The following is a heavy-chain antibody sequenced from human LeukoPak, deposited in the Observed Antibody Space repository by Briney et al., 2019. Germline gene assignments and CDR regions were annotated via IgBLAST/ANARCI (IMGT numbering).Heavy chain of an antibody. CDR2: ISSSSSTI. CDR3: ARDSYYYDSSGYEELEAFDY. D-gene: IGHD3-22*01. Sequence: GGSLRLSCAAPGFTFSSYSMNWVRQAPGKGLEWVSYISSSSSTIYYADSVKGRFTISRDNAKNSLYLQMNSLRAEDTAVYYCARDSYYYDSSGYEELEAFDYWGQGTLVTVSS. CDR1: GFTFSSYS. V-gene: IGHV3-48*01. J-gene: IGHJ4*02.